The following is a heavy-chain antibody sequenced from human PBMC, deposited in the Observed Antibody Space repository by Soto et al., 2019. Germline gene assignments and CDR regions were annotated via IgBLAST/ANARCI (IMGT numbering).Heavy chain of an antibody. CDR2: IYYSGST. D-gene: IGHD5-12*01. CDR1: GGSISSGGYY. J-gene: IGHJ5*02. Sequence: PSETRSLTCTVSGGSISSGGYYWSCIRQHPGKGLEWIGYIYYSGSTYYNPSLKSRVTISVDTSKNQFSLKLSSVTAADTAVYYCARDWGEGYSGYDSPNWFDPWGQGTLVTVSS. V-gene: IGHV4-31*03. CDR3: ARDWGEGYSGYDSPNWFDP.